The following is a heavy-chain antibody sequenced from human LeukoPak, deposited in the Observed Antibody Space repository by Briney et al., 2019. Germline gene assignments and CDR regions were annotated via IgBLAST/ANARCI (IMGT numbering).Heavy chain of an antibody. J-gene: IGHJ4*02. CDR1: GFTFSSYG. Sequence: GRSLRLSCAASGFTFSSYGMHWVRQAPGKGLEWVAVISYDGSNKYYADSVKGRFTISRDNSKNTLYLQMNSLRAEDTAVYYCAKGGAVAGKSEEYYFDYWGQGTLVTVSS. D-gene: IGHD6-19*01. CDR2: ISYDGSNK. V-gene: IGHV3-30*18. CDR3: AKGGAVAGKSEEYYFDY.